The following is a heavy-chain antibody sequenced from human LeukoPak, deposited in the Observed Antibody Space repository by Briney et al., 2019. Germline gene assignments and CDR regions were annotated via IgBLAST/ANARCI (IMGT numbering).Heavy chain of an antibody. D-gene: IGHD6-19*01. CDR2: IYSSGST. CDR1: GGSISSYY. J-gene: IGHJ4*02. CDR3: ARDQFSVAPQGASGWPRLRY. Sequence: SETLSLTCTVSGGSISSYYWSWVRQPAGKGLEWIGRIYSSGSTNYNPSLKSRVTMSVDTSKDQFSLKLTSVTAADPAVYYCARDQFSVAPQGASGWPRLRYWGQGTLVTVSS. V-gene: IGHV4-4*07.